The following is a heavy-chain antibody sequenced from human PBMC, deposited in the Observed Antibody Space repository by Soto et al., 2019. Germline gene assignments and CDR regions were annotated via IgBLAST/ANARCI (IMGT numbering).Heavy chain of an antibody. CDR2: TYYRSKWYD. Sequence: SQTLSLTCAISGDSVSSNSAAWNWFRQSPSRGLEWLGRTYYRSKWYDDYAVSVKSRITINPDTSKNQFSLHLNSVTPEDTTVYYCARGARRGYCSGNTCYAPYNYYGMDVWGQGTTVTVSS. CDR3: ARGARRGYCSGNTCYAPYNYYGMDV. V-gene: IGHV6-1*01. D-gene: IGHD2-15*01. J-gene: IGHJ6*02. CDR1: GDSVSSNSAA.